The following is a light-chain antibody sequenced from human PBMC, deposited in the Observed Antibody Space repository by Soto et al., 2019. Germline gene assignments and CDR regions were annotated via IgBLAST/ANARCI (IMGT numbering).Light chain of an antibody. J-gene: IGKJ1*01. Sequence: DIQMTQSPSSLSASVGDRVTITCRASQSISTYLNWYQQKPGKAPKLLILVASTLPSGVPSRFSGSGSGTDFTLTISSLQPEDFATYYCQQYVTAFRSFGQGTKVDIK. V-gene: IGKV1-39*01. CDR1: QSISTY. CDR3: QQYVTAFRS. CDR2: VAS.